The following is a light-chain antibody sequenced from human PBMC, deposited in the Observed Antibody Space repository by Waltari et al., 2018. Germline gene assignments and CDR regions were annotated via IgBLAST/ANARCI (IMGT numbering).Light chain of an antibody. CDR1: SSDVGSYNL. Sequence: QSALTKPASVSGSPGQSLTISCTGPSSDVGSYNLVSWYQQHPGKAPKLMIYEGSKRPSGVSNRFSGSKSGNTASLRISGLQAEDEADYYCCSYAGSSTFEVFGGGTKLTVL. J-gene: IGLJ2*01. V-gene: IGLV2-23*03. CDR3: CSYAGSSTFEV. CDR2: EGS.